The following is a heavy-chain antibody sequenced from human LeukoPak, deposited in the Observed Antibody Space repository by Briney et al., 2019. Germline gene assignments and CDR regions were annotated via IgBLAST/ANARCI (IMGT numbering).Heavy chain of an antibody. V-gene: IGHV3-23*01. J-gene: IGHJ6*02. Sequence: GGSLRLSCAASGFTFSSYAMSWVRQAPGKGLEWVSAISGSGGSTYYADSVKGRFTTSRDNSKNTLYLQMNSLRAEDTAVYYCAKAAYGDYAYYYYYGMDVWGQGTTVTVSS. CDR2: ISGSGGST. D-gene: IGHD4-17*01. CDR1: GFTFSSYA. CDR3: AKAAYGDYAYYYYYGMDV.